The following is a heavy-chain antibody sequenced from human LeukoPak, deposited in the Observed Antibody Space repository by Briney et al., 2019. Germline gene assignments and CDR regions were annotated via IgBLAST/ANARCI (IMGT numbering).Heavy chain of an antibody. D-gene: IGHD6-19*01. Sequence: GSLRLSCAASEFIFSNNAMNWVRQAPGEGLEWVSGISGSGGTTYYADSVKGRFSISRDNSKNTLFLQMNSLRAEDTAVYYCAKDSWTLAVAQIDYWGQGTLVTVSS. CDR2: ISGSGGTT. J-gene: IGHJ4*02. CDR3: AKDSWTLAVAQIDY. CDR1: EFIFSNNA. V-gene: IGHV3-23*01.